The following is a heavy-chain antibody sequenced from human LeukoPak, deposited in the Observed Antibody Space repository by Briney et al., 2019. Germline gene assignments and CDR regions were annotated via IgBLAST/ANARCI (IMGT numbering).Heavy chain of an antibody. CDR1: GFTFSSYW. D-gene: IGHD6-6*01. CDR2: INSDGSST. V-gene: IGHV3-74*01. CDR3: AGEAGIAARLARYFDL. Sequence: GGSLRLSCAASGFTFSSYWMHWVRQAPGKGLVWVSRINSDGSSTSYADSVKGRFTISRDNAKNTLYLQMNSLRAEDTAVYYCAGEAGIAARLARYFDLWGRGTLVTVSS. J-gene: IGHJ2*01.